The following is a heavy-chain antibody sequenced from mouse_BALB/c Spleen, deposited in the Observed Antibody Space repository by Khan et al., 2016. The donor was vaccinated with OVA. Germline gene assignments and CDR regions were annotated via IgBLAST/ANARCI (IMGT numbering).Heavy chain of an antibody. Sequence: QVQLQQSGAELVRPGTSVKLSCTASGFAFTDYLIEWVKQRPGQGLEWIGMINTGSGNTNYTEKFKGKATITADKSSNTAYMQISSLTSADSAVYFGGREGYDTLAYWGQGTSVTVS. CDR3: GREGYDTLAY. D-gene: IGHD2-3*01. CDR1: GFAFTDYL. CDR2: INTGSGNT. V-gene: IGHV1-54*02. J-gene: IGHJ4*01.